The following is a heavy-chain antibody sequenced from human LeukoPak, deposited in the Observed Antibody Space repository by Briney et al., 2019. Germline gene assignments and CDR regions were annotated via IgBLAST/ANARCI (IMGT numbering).Heavy chain of an antibody. CDR3: GRASFNGSGPDY. CDR2: IIPIFGTT. J-gene: IGHJ4*02. Sequence: SVKVSCKASGDTFSSYAINWVRQAPGQGLEWMGGIIPIFGTTTYAQKFQGRVTITADKSTSTAYMELSSLRSEDTAVYYCGRASFNGSGPDYWGQGTLVTVSS. D-gene: IGHD3-10*01. V-gene: IGHV1-69*06. CDR1: GDTFSSYA.